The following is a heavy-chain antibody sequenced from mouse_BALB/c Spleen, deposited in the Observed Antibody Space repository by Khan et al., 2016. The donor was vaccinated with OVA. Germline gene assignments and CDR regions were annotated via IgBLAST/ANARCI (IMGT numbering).Heavy chain of an antibody. CDR1: GYTFTKYW. CDR3: VNHGSSSGWVTY. J-gene: IGHJ3*01. Sequence: QVQLKQSGAELAKPGASVKMSCKASGYTFTKYWMHWVKQRPGQGLEWIGYINPSTGYTEYNQKFKDKATLTADKSSSTAYMQLSSLTSEDSAVYYCVNHGSSSGWVTYWGQGTLVTVSA. V-gene: IGHV1-7*01. D-gene: IGHD1-1*01. CDR2: INPSTGYT.